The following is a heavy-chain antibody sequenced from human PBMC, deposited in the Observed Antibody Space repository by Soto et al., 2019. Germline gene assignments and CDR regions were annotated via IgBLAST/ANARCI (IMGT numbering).Heavy chain of an antibody. CDR3: ARTNYDNCGCVDS. D-gene: IGHD3-22*01. CDR2: IYYSGTT. Sequence: QVQLQESSPGLVKPSGSLSLTCDVSGGSITNTNWWSWVRQSPGKGLEWIGEIYYSGTTKYNPSLKSRVTISVDKSKKQVSLNLMYVTAADTDMYYCARTNYDNCGCVDSWGQGTLVTVSS. V-gene: IGHV4-4*02. CDR1: GGSITNTNW. J-gene: IGHJ4*02.